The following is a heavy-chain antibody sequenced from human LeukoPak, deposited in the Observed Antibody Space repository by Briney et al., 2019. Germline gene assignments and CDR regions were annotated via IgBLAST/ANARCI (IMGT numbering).Heavy chain of an antibody. CDR1: GYTFTGYY. CDR3: AKGKAYYYDSSGHRYFDY. V-gene: IGHV1-2*02. J-gene: IGHJ4*02. CDR2: INPNSGGT. Sequence: EASVKVSCKASGYTFTGYYMHWVRQAPGQGLEWMGWINPNSGGTNYAQKFQGRVTMTRDTSISTAYMELSSLRAEDTAVYYCAKGKAYYYDSSGHRYFDYWGQGTLVTVSS. D-gene: IGHD3-22*01.